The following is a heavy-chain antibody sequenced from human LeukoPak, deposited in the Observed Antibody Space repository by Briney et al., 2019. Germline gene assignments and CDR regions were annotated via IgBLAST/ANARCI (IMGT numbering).Heavy chain of an antibody. CDR3: ARGKSRGSHIDY. V-gene: IGHV4-38-2*02. D-gene: IGHD1-26*01. CDR1: DYSISTDYY. CDR2: INHSGST. J-gene: IGHJ4*02. Sequence: SETLSLTCTVSDYSISTDYYWGWIRQPPGKGLEWIGSINHSGSTYYNPSLRSRVTISVDTSKNQFSLKVRSVTAADTAVYFCARGKSRGSHIDYWGQGTLVTVSS.